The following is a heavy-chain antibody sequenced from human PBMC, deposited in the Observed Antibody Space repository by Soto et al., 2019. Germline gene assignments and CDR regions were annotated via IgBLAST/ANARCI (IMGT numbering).Heavy chain of an antibody. D-gene: IGHD3-3*01. CDR1: DGSISSRSSY. CDR3: AKTGFWSDYRVADY. Sequence: QLQLQESGPGLVKPSETLSLTCTVSDGSISSRSSYWGWIRQPPGKGLEWIGSINYSGSTYCNPSLKSRITISVDTSKNQFSLKLSSVTAADTAVYFCAKTGFWSDYRVADYWGQGTLVTVSS. CDR2: INYSGST. J-gene: IGHJ4*02. V-gene: IGHV4-39*01.